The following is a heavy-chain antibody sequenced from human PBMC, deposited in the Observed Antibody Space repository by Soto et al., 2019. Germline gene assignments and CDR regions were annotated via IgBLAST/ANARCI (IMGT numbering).Heavy chain of an antibody. J-gene: IGHJ5*02. CDR3: ARVLSRVDTATGFAP. CDR2: IIPIFGTA. V-gene: IGHV1-69*13. D-gene: IGHD5-18*01. CDR1: GGTFSSYA. Sequence: SVKVSCKASGGTFSSYAISWVRQAPGQGLEWMGGIIPIFGTANYAQKFQGRVTITADESTSTAYMELSSLRSEDTAVYYCARVLSRVDTATGFAPWGQGTLVTVSS.